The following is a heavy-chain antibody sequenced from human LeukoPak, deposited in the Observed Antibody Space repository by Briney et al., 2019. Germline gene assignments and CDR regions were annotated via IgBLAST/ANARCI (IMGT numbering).Heavy chain of an antibody. CDR2: IYFSGST. D-gene: IGHD6-25*01. V-gene: IGHV4-39*01. CDR1: GDSISSSGYY. CDR3: ARLVGSPAFDY. Sequence: SETLSLTCTVSGDSISSSGYYWGWIRQAPRKGLDWIGSIYFSGSTYYNPSVKSRVFISVDTSQNQFSLKVSSVTAADTAEYFCARLVGSPAFDYWGQGILVIVSS. J-gene: IGHJ4*02.